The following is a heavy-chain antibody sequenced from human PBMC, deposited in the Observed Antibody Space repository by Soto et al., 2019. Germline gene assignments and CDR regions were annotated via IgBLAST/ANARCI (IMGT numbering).Heavy chain of an antibody. D-gene: IGHD3-10*01. CDR3: RPSGDYGSGSWGDY. CDR1: GITFSSYW. J-gene: IGHJ4*02. CDR2: IKQDGSEK. Sequence: EVQLVESGGGLVQPGGSLRLSCAASGITFSSYWMSWVRQAPGKGLEWVANIKQDGSEKYYVDSVKGRFTISRDNAKNSLYLQMNSLRAEDTAVYYCRPSGDYGSGSWGDYWGQGTLVTVSS. V-gene: IGHV3-7*01.